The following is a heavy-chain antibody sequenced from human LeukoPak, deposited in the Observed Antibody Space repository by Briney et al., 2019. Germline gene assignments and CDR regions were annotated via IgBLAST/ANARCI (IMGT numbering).Heavy chain of an antibody. D-gene: IGHD1-7*01. CDR2: INHSGST. CDR3: ARREDWNYEGGTVY. CDR1: GGSISSGNW. Sequence: PSGTLSLTCAVSGGSISSGNWWSWVRQPPGKGLEWIGEINHSGSTNYNPSLKSRVTISVDTSKNQFSLKLSSVTAADTAVYYCARREDWNYEGGTVYWGQGTLVTVSS. J-gene: IGHJ4*02. V-gene: IGHV4-4*02.